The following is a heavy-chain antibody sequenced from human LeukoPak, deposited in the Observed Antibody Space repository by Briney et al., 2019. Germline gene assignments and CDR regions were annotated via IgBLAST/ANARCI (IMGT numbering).Heavy chain of an antibody. CDR1: GGSISSSTYF. D-gene: IGHD2-21*02. CDR3: ARDILWRWLPKGCWFDP. Sequence: SETLSLTCTVSGGSISSSTYFWGWIRQPPGKGLEWIGTIYYSGSTYYNPSLKSRVTISVDSSKNQFSLRLSSVTAADTAVYYCARDILWRWLPKGCWFDPWGQGTLVTVSS. CDR2: IYYSGST. J-gene: IGHJ5*02. V-gene: IGHV4-39*07.